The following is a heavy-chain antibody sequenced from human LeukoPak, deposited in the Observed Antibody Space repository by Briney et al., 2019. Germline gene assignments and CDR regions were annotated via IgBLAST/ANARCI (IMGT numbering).Heavy chain of an antibody. J-gene: IGHJ4*02. D-gene: IGHD3-22*01. CDR3: AKDTAYYYDSSGYWDY. CDR2: ISGSGGST. CDR1: GFTFSSYA. V-gene: IGHV3-23*01. Sequence: GGPLRLSCAASGFTFSSYAMSWVRQAPGKGLEWVSAISGSGGSTYYADSVKGRFTISRDNSKNTLYLQMNSLRAEDTAVCYCAKDTAYYYDSSGYWDYWGQGTLVTVSS.